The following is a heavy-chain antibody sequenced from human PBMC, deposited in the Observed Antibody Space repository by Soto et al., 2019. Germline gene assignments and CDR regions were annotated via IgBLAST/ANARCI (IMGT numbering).Heavy chain of an antibody. CDR1: GFTFSSYA. J-gene: IGHJ5*02. CDR2: IAYDGSKK. D-gene: IGHD2-8*01. Sequence: QVQLVESGGGVVQPGRSLRLFCAASGFTFSSYAMHWVRQAPGKGLEWVAVIAYDGSKKYFAASVKGRFTISRDNSKNTFYLQMNSLRAEDTAVYYCARDRVLLGANWFDPWGQGTLVTVSS. CDR3: ARDRVLLGANWFDP. V-gene: IGHV3-30*04.